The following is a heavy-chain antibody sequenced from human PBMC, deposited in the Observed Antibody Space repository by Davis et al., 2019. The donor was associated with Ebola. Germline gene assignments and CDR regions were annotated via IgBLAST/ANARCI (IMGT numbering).Heavy chain of an antibody. CDR3: AKLELGGY. CDR2: IRSKANSYAT. D-gene: IGHD1-26*01. V-gene: IGHV3-73*01. CDR1: GFTVSSNY. J-gene: IGHJ4*02. Sequence: GESLKISCAASGFTVSSNYMSWVRQASGKGLEWVGRIRSKANSYATAYAASVKGRFTISRDDSKNTLYLQMNSLRAEDTAVYYCAKLELGGYWGQGTLVTVSS.